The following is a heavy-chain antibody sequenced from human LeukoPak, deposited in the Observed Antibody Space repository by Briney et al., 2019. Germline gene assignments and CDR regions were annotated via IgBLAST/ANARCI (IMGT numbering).Heavy chain of an antibody. Sequence: PSETLSLTCAVYGGSFSGYSWTWICQPPGKGLEWIGEINHSGTTNYNSSLKSRVTISLDTSKTHFSLRLTSVTAADTAVYYCARPATYFESLDAFDIWGQGTMVTVSS. V-gene: IGHV4-34*01. CDR1: GGSFSGYS. D-gene: IGHD3-9*01. CDR2: INHSGTT. J-gene: IGHJ3*02. CDR3: ARPATYFESLDAFDI.